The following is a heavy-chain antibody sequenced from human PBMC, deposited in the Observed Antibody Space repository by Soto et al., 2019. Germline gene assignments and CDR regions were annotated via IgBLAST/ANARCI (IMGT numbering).Heavy chain of an antibody. CDR1: GFSFRKYA. D-gene: IGHD4-4*01. J-gene: IGHJ4*02. CDR3: ANDLDDYSSAIDF. Sequence: GGSLRLSCVGSGFSFRKYAMNWVRQAPGRGLEWVSGISGSGGSGRGFYADPVKGRFTISRDNSKNTLYLEMNSLRAEDTAVYYCANDLDDYSSAIDFWGQGTLVTVSS. CDR2: ISGSGGSGRG. V-gene: IGHV3-23*01.